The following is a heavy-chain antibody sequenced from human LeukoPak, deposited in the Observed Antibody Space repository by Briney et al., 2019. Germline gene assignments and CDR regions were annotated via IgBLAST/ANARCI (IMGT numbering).Heavy chain of an antibody. V-gene: IGHV4-59*01. CDR2: IYYSGRT. J-gene: IGHJ4*02. CDR3: ARGDGYNLFDY. Sequence: SETLSLTCIVSGGSISSYYCSWIQQPPGKGLEWIGYIYYSGRTNYNPSLKSRVPISVDTSKNQFSVKLSSVPAADTGVYYCARGDGYNLFDYWGQGTLVTVSS. CDR1: GGSISSYY. D-gene: IGHD5-24*01.